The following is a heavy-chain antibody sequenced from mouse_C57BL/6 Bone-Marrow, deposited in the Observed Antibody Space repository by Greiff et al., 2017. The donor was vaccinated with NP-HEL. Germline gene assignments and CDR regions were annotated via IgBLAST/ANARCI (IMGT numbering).Heavy chain of an antibody. Sequence: QVQLKQPGTELVKPGASVKLSCKASGYTFTSYWMHWVKQRPGQGLEWIGNINPSNGGTNYNEKFKSKATLTVDKSSSTAYMQLSSLTSEDSAVYYCARLPYYGSSYWYFDVWGTGTTVTVSS. D-gene: IGHD1-1*01. CDR1: GYTFTSYW. CDR2: INPSNGGT. CDR3: ARLPYYGSSYWYFDV. V-gene: IGHV1-53*01. J-gene: IGHJ1*03.